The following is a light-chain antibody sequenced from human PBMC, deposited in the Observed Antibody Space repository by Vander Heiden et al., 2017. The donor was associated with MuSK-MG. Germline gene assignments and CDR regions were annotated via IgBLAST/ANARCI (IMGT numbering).Light chain of an antibody. Sequence: DFQMTQSPSSLSASVGDRVTITCRASPAIDKNLAWYQRKPGQVPKLLIYSASTLQSGVPSRFSGSGSGTDFTLTSSSRQAEDAALYFWQKDNSVYTFGGGTKVDI. CDR2: SAS. CDR1: PAIDKN. V-gene: IGKV1-27*01. CDR3: QKDNSVYT. J-gene: IGKJ4*01.